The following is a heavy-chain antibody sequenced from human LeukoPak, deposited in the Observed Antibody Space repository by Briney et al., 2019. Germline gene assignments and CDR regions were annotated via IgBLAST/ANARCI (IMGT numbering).Heavy chain of an antibody. Sequence: ASVKVSCKASGYTFTSYAMHWVRQAPGQRLEWMGWINAGNGNTKYSQKFQGRVTITRDTSASTAYVELSSLRSEDTAVYYCAREDSSGWLTFDYWGQGTLVTVSS. J-gene: IGHJ4*02. CDR1: GYTFTSYA. CDR3: AREDSSGWLTFDY. D-gene: IGHD6-19*01. CDR2: INAGNGNT. V-gene: IGHV1-3*01.